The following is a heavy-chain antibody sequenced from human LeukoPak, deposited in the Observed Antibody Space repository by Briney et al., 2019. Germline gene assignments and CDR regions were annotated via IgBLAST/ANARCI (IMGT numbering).Heavy chain of an antibody. Sequence: GRSLRLSCTASGFTCGDYAMSWVRQAPGKGLEWGGFISSKAYGGTTEYAASVKGTSTTSRDDSKSIAYLQMNSLKTEDTAVYYCSCIAVGAKGTDFDYWGQGTLVTVSS. V-gene: IGHV3-49*04. J-gene: IGHJ4*02. CDR3: SCIAVGAKGTDFDY. D-gene: IGHD1-26*01. CDR1: GFTCGDYA. CDR2: ISSKAYGGTT.